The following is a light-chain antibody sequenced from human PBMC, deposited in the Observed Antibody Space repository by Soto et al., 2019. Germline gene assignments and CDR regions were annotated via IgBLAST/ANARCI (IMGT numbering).Light chain of an antibody. CDR2: AAS. V-gene: IGKV3-20*01. J-gene: IGKJ1*01. CDR1: QSVSSSY. Sequence: EIVLTQSPGTLSLSPGERATLSCRSSQSVSSSYLACYQQQTGQAPRLLIYAASSRAAGIPDRFSGSGSGTDFTLTISRLEPEYSAVYYCQQYGSSPWTFGQGTKVEIK. CDR3: QQYGSSPWT.